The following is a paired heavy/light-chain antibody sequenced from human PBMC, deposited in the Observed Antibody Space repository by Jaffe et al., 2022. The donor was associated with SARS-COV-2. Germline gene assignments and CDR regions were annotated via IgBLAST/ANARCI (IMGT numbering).Light chain of an antibody. CDR3: AAWDDSLNSYV. V-gene: IGLV1-44*01. CDR2: KNN. J-gene: IGLJ1*01. Sequence: QSVLTQPSSASGTPGQRVTISCSGSSFNMGIYTVNWYQYLPGTAPKLLIYKNNQRPSGVPERFSGSKSGTSASLVISGLQSEDEADYYCAAWDDSLNSYVFGTETKVTVL. CDR1: SFNMGIYT.
Heavy chain of an antibody. J-gene: IGHJ3*01. CDR3: ARTDTKLTGDYAFNV. D-gene: IGHD3-9*01. CDR2: IHSSGTT. Sequence: QLRVQESGPGLVKPSETLSLTCAVSGDAISSHYYYWGWVRQSPGKGLECIGSIHSSGTTFYPPSFRSRVTMSIDTSKNHFSLTLSSVTAADTAIYFCARTDTKLTGDYAFNVWGQGTVVTVSS. V-gene: IGHV4-39*02. CDR1: GDAISSHYYY.